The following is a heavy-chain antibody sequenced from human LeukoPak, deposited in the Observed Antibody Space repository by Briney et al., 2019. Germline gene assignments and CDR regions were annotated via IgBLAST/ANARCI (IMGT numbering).Heavy chain of an antibody. CDR3: ARYYYYGSGSYYNSDYYYYGMDV. J-gene: IGHJ6*04. D-gene: IGHD3-10*01. V-gene: IGHV1-69*06. CDR2: IIPIFGTA. CDR1: GGTFSSYA. Sequence: ASVQVSCKASGGTFSSYAISWVRQAPGQGLEWMGGIIPIFGTANYAQKFQGRVTITADKSTSTAYMELSSLRSEDTACYYCARYYYYGSGSYYNSDYYYYGMDVWGKGTTVTVSS.